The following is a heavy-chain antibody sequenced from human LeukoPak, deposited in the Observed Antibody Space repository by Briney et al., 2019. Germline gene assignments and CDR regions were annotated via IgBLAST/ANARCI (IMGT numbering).Heavy chain of an antibody. D-gene: IGHD6-19*01. Sequence: GGSLRLSCAASGFTFSSYAMSWVRQAPGKGLEWVSAISGSGGSTYYADSVRGRFTISRGNSKNTLYLQMNSLRAEDTAVYYCAKFSSSGWYYFDYWGREPWSPSPQ. CDR3: AKFSSSGWYYFDY. CDR2: ISGSGGST. V-gene: IGHV3-23*01. CDR1: GFTFSSYA. J-gene: IGHJ4*02.